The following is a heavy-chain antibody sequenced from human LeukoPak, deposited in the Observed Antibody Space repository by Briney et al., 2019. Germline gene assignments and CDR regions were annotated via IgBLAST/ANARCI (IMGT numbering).Heavy chain of an antibody. CDR1: GHSFTSYW. V-gene: IGHV5-51*01. CDR2: IYPGDSDT. Sequence: GESLRISCKGSGHSFTSYWIGWVRQMPGKGLEWMGIIYPGDSDTRYSPSFQGQVTISADKSISTAYLQWSSLKASDTAMYYCARTYYYDNSGTGMDVWGQGTTVTVSS. J-gene: IGHJ6*02. D-gene: IGHD3-22*01. CDR3: ARTYYYDNSGTGMDV.